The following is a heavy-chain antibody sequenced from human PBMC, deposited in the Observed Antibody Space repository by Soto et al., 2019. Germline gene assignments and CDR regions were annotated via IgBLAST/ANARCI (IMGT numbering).Heavy chain of an antibody. J-gene: IGHJ4*02. Sequence: GGSLRLSCAASGLTFSIAWMNWVRQAPGKGLEWVGRIKSNSDGATTDYAAPVKSRFTISRDDSKNTLYLQMNSLKTEDTAVYYCATNYGRFDYWGQGTLVTVSS. CDR1: GLTFSIAW. D-gene: IGHD3-16*01. V-gene: IGHV3-15*07. CDR2: IKSNSDGATT. CDR3: ATNYGRFDY.